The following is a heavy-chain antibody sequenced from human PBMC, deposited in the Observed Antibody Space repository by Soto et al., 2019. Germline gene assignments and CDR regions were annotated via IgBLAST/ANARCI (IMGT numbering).Heavy chain of an antibody. V-gene: IGHV4-34*01. J-gene: IGHJ4*02. D-gene: IGHD6-6*01. CDR1: GGSFSGYY. CDR3: ARDLYSSSPY. Sequence: PSETLSLTCDVDGGSFSGYYWSWIRQPPGKGLEWIGEINYSGSTNYNPSLKSRVTISVDTSKNQFSLKLSSVTAADTAVYYCARDLYSSSPYWGQGTLVTVSS. CDR2: INYSGST.